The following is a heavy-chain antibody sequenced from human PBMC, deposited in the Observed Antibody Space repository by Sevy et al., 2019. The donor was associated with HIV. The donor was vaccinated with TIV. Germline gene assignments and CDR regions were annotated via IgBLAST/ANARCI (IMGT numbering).Heavy chain of an antibody. J-gene: IGHJ6*02. CDR3: ARGNSPSVTMAPFYYYYAMDV. D-gene: IGHD4-17*01. Sequence: GGSLRLSCAASGFVFSNYAMHWVRQAPGKGLEWVAIISYDGSNKYYPDSVKGRFTISRDNSKNTLYLQMNSLTAEDTAVYYCARGNSPSVTMAPFYYYYAMDVWGQGTTVTVSS. V-gene: IGHV3-30-3*01. CDR2: ISYDGSNK. CDR1: GFVFSNYA.